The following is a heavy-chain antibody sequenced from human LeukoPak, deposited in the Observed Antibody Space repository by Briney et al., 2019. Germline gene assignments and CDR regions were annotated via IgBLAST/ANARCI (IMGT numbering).Heavy chain of an antibody. CDR1: GYTFTGYY. D-gene: IGHD5-18*01. V-gene: IGHV1-2*06. J-gene: IGHJ4*02. Sequence: ASVKVSCKASGYTFTGYYMHWVRQAPGQGLEWMGRINPNSGGTNYAQKFQGRVTMTRDTSISTVYMELSRLRSDDTAVYYCASLTRGYSYGYLSWGQGTLVTVSS. CDR2: INPNSGGT. CDR3: ASLTRGYSYGYLS.